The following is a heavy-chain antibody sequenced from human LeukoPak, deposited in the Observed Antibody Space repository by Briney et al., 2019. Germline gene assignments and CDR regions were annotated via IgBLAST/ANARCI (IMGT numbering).Heavy chain of an antibody. CDR2: ISSSGSTI. J-gene: IGHJ3*02. CDR1: GFTFSSYE. D-gene: IGHD2-15*01. V-gene: IGHV3-48*03. CDR3: ARPRLEYCSGGSCFDAFDI. Sequence: PGGSLRLSCAASGFTFSSYEMNRVRQAPGKGLEWVSYISSSGSTIYYADSVKGRFTISRDNAKNSLFLQMNSLTAEDTAIYSCARPRLEYCSGGSCFDAFDIWGQGTMVTVSS.